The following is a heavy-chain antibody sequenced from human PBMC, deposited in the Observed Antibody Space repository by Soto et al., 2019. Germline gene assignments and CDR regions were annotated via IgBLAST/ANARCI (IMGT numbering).Heavy chain of an antibody. CDR3: ARVVDSGYYPDY. CDR1: GFTFSDYY. J-gene: IGHJ4*02. CDR2: ISSSGSTI. D-gene: IGHD3-22*01. Sequence: LRLSCAASGFTFSDYYMSWIRQAPGKGLEWVSYISSSGSTIYYADSVKGRFTISRDSAKNSLYLQMNSLRAEDTAVYYCARVVDSGYYPDYWGQGTLVTVSS. V-gene: IGHV3-11*01.